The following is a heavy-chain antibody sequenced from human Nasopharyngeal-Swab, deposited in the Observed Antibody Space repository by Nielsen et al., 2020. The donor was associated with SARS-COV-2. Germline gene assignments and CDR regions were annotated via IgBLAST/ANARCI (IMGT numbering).Heavy chain of an antibody. J-gene: IGHJ4*02. D-gene: IGHD4-11*01. CDR1: GGSISSSSYY. CDR3: ARHPTTAFDY. V-gene: IGHV4-39*01. Sequence: SETLSLTCTVSGGSISSSSYYWSWIRQPPGKGLEWMGSIYYSGSTYYNPSLKSRFTISVDTSKNQLSLRLSSVSAADTAVYYCARHPTTAFDYWGQGTLVTVSS. CDR2: IYYSGST.